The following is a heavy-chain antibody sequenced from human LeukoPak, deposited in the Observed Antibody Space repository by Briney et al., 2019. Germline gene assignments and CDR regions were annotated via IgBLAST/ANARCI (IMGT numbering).Heavy chain of an antibody. CDR1: GFTFSSYA. CDR3: AREDTGVAFDI. D-gene: IGHD2-8*01. J-gene: IGHJ3*02. Sequence: GGSLRLSCAASGFTFSSYAMSWVRQAPGKGLEWVSVISVSGASTYYADAVKGRFTISRDNAKNSLYLQMNSLRVEDTAVYYCAREDTGVAFDIWGQGTTVTV. V-gene: IGHV3-23*01. CDR2: ISVSGAST.